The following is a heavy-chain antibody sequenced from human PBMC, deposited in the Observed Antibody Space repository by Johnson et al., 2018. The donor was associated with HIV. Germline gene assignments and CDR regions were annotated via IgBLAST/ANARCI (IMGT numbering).Heavy chain of an antibody. D-gene: IGHD1-26*01. V-gene: IGHV3-20*04. CDR2: INLNGGNT. CDR3: ARDQGLGGTYSYAFDI. Sequence: VQLVESGGGVVQPGRSLRVSCAASGFSVSGNYMSWVRQAPGKGLEWVSGINLNGGNTGYGDSVKGRFTISRDNAKNSLYLQMNSLRAEDTAFYYCARDQGLGGTYSYAFDIWGQGTVVTVSS. J-gene: IGHJ3*02. CDR1: GFSVSGNY.